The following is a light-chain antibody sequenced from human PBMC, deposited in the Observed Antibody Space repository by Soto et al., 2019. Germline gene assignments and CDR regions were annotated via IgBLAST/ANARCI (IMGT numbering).Light chain of an antibody. Sequence: EIVLTQSPSTLSLSPGERATLSCRASQSVSSYLAWYQQKPGPAPRLLIYDASNRATGIPARFSGSGSGTDFTLTISSLEPEDFGVYYCQQRSNWPPTFGGGTRVEIK. J-gene: IGKJ4*01. CDR2: DAS. V-gene: IGKV3-11*01. CDR3: QQRSNWPPT. CDR1: QSVSSY.